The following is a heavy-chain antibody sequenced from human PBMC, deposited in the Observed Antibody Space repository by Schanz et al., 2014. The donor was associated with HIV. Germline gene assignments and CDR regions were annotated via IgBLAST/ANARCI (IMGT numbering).Heavy chain of an antibody. CDR2: ISYDESNK. Sequence: QVQLVESGGGVVQPGRSLRLSCAASGFTFSSYGMHWVRQAPGKGLEWVAIISYDESNKYYADSVKGRFTISRDNSKNTLYLQMNSLRAEDTAVYYCALSRPSGYGGSWYFDLWGRGTLVAVSS. V-gene: IGHV3-30*03. CDR1: GFTFSSYG. CDR3: ALSRPSGYGGSWYFDL. D-gene: IGHD2-15*01. J-gene: IGHJ2*01.